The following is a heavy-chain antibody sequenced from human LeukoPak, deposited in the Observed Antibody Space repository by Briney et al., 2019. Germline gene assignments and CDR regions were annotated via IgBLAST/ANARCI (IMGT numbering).Heavy chain of an antibody. J-gene: IGHJ4*02. CDR3: ARDISGDGYNYGY. D-gene: IGHD5-24*01. V-gene: IGHV1-8*01. CDR2: MNLNSGNT. Sequence: PGASVKVSCKASGYTFTSYDINWVRQATGQGLEWMGWMNLNSGNTGYAQKFQGRVTMTRNTSISTAYMELSSLRSEDTAVYYCARDISGDGYNYGYWGQGTLVTVSS. CDR1: GYTFTSYD.